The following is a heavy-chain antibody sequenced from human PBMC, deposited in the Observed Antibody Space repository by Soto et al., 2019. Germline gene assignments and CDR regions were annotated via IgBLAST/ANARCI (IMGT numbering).Heavy chain of an antibody. Sequence: PSEILSLTCSVSGDSISNSRFYWAWIRQPPGEGLEWIGSIYHTGNAYYNPSLKSRVTIFVDTSKNQFSLKLTSVTAADTALYYCARDYFDSSDYTTNWFDPWGQGALVTVSS. CDR3: ARDYFDSSDYTTNWFDP. J-gene: IGHJ5*02. D-gene: IGHD3-22*01. CDR2: IYHTGNA. CDR1: GDSISNSRFY. V-gene: IGHV4-39*01.